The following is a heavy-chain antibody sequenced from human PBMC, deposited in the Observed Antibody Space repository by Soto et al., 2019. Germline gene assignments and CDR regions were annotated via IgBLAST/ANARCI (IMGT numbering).Heavy chain of an antibody. CDR1: GYTFTSYD. Sequence: QVQLVQSGAEVKKPGASVKVSCKASGYTFTSYDINWVRQATGQGLEWMGWMNPNSGNTGYAQKFRGRVSMSXNTSISTAYIELSSLRSEDTAVYYCASSGSGWYLYWGQGTLVTVSS. V-gene: IGHV1-8*01. D-gene: IGHD6-19*01. J-gene: IGHJ4*02. CDR3: ASSGSGWYLY. CDR2: MNPNSGNT.